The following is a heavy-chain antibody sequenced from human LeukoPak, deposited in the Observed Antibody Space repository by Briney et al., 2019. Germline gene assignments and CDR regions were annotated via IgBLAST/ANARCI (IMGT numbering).Heavy chain of an antibody. D-gene: IGHD7-27*01. CDR2: INHSGST. V-gene: IGHV4-34*01. J-gene: IGHJ4*02. CDR1: GGSFSGYY. CDR3: ARQSPWGRGYFDY. Sequence: SETLSLTCAVYGGSFSGYYWSWIRQPPGKGLEWIGEINHSGSTNYNPSLKSRVTISVDTSKNQFSLKLSSVTAADTAVYYCARQSPWGRGYFDYWGQGTLVTVSS.